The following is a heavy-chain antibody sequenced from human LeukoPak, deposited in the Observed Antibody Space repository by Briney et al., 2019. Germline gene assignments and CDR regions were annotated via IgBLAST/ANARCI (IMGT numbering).Heavy chain of an antibody. D-gene: IGHD3-22*01. Sequence: SETLSLTCAVFGGSFSGYCWSWIRQPPGKGLEWIGEINHSGSTNYNPSLKSRVTISVDTSKNQFSLKLSSVTAADTAVYYCARVFPYYYDSSGYWGQGTLVTVSS. CDR3: ARVFPYYYDSSGY. V-gene: IGHV4-34*01. J-gene: IGHJ4*02. CDR2: INHSGST. CDR1: GGSFSGYC.